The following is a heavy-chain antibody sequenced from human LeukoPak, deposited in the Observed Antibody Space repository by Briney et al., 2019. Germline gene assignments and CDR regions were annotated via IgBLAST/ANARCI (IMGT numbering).Heavy chain of an antibody. CDR2: IYYSGST. D-gene: IGHD4-17*01. Sequence: SETLSLTCAVSGGSISSYYWSWIRQPPGKGLEWIGYIYYSGSTNYNPSLKSRVTISVDTSKNQFSLKLSSVTAADTAVYYCARSVRQDRDAFDIWGQGTMVTVSS. J-gene: IGHJ3*02. CDR1: GGSISSYY. V-gene: IGHV4-59*01. CDR3: ARSVRQDRDAFDI.